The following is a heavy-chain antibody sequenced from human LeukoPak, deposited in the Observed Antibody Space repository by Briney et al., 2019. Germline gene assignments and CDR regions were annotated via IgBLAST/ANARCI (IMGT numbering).Heavy chain of an antibody. CDR1: GFTFSNYA. J-gene: IGHJ4*02. CDR3: AKGISIYSYFDN. V-gene: IGHV3-23*01. D-gene: IGHD3-16*02. CDR2: ISASGGST. Sequence: GGSLRLSCAVSGFTFSNYAMTWARQAPGKGLEWISVISASGGSTYYADSVKGRFTISRDNSKNTLHLQMNSLRAEDTAVYYCAKGISIYSYFDNWGQGTLVTVSS.